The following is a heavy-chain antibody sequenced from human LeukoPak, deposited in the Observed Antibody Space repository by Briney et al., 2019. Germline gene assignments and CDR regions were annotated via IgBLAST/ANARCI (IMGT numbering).Heavy chain of an antibody. CDR3: ARNDGLAVAGSSD. Sequence: ASVKVSCKASGYTFTDYYMQWVRQAPGHGLEWMGWIHPNSGGTLYAQKFQGRVTMTSDSSISTAYMELAGLRSDDTGVYYCARNDGLAVAGSSDWGQGTLVTVSS. CDR2: IHPNSGGT. CDR1: GYTFTDYY. D-gene: IGHD6-19*01. J-gene: IGHJ4*02. V-gene: IGHV1-2*02.